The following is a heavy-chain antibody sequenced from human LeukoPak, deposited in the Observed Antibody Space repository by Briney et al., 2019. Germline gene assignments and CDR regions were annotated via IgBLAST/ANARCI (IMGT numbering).Heavy chain of an antibody. CDR3: AREGDSGYAYYYYMDV. J-gene: IGHJ6*03. CDR2: INAGNGNT. V-gene: IGHV1-3*03. CDR1: GYTFTSYA. Sequence: GASVKVSCKASGYTFTSYAMHWVRQAPGQRLEWMGWINAGNGNTKYSQEFQGRVTITRDMSTSTVYMELSSLRSEDTAVYYCAREGDSGYAYYYYMDVWGKGTTVTVSS. D-gene: IGHD5-12*01.